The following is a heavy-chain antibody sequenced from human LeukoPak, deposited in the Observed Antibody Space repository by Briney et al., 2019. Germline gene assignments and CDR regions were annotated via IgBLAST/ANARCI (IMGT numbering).Heavy chain of an antibody. CDR2: IKQDGSEK. V-gene: IGHV3-7*05. J-gene: IGHJ5*02. CDR1: GFTFSNYW. D-gene: IGHD5-24*01. CDR3: ARASDPWLQLT. Sequence: GGSLRLSCAASGFTFSNYWMIWVRQAPGKGLEWVANIKQDGSEKRCADSVRGRFIVSRDNAHTSLYLQMSSLRAEDTALYYCARASDPWLQLTWGQGTLVTVSS.